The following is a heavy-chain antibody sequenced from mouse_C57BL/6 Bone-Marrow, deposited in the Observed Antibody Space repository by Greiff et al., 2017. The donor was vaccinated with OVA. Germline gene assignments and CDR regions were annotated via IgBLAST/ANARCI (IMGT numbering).Heavy chain of an antibody. Sequence: EVKLMESGPGLVKPSQSLSLTCSVTGYSITSGYYWNWIRQFPGNKLEWMGYISYDGSNNYNPSLKNRISITRDTSKNQFFLKLNSVTTEDTATYYCARGNYYGSSLMDYWGQGTSVTVSS. CDR2: ISYDGSN. CDR3: ARGNYYGSSLMDY. V-gene: IGHV3-6*01. J-gene: IGHJ4*01. CDR1: GYSITSGYY. D-gene: IGHD1-1*01.